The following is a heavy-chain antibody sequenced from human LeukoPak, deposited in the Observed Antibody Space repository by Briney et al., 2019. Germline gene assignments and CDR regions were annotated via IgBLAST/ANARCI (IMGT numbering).Heavy chain of an antibody. V-gene: IGHV6-1*01. CDR1: GDSVSSNNAA. J-gene: IGHJ3*02. CDR3: ARAPSPNWNDDRDAFDI. CDR2: TYYRSKWYF. Sequence: SQTLSLTCAISGDSVSSNNAAWNWIRQSPSRGLEWLGRTYYRSKWYFHYAVSVKSRLTVNPGTSKNQFSLKLSSVTAADTAVYYCARAPSPNWNDDRDAFDIWGQGTMVTVSS. D-gene: IGHD1-20*01.